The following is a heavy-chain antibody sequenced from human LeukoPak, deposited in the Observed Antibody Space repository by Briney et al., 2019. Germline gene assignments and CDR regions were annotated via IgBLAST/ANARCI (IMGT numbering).Heavy chain of an antibody. CDR2: ISGSGGST. Sequence: GGSLRLSCAASGFTFSSYAMSWVRQAPGRGLEWVSAISGSGGSTYYADSVKGRFTISRDNSKNTLYLQMNSLRAEDTALYYRAKDRVTYCSGGSCYSGFDYWGQGTLVTVSS. CDR3: AKDRVTYCSGGSCYSGFDY. J-gene: IGHJ4*02. V-gene: IGHV3-23*01. CDR1: GFTFSSYA. D-gene: IGHD2-15*01.